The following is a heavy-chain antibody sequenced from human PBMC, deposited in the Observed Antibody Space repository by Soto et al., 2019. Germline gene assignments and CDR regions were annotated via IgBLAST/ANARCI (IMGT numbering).Heavy chain of an antibody. V-gene: IGHV3-15*01. CDR3: TTDLWRIAVVVGSTGYFNS. CDR2: IKSKSDGGTT. D-gene: IGHD2-15*01. Sequence: GGSLRLSCAASGFTFSDAWMSWVRQAPGKGLDWVGRIKSKSDGGTTEYAAPVRGRFTISRDDSKNTLYLQMNSLKTEDTAVYYCTTDLWRIAVVVGSTGYFNSWGQGTPVTVSS. CDR1: GFTFSDAW. J-gene: IGHJ4*02.